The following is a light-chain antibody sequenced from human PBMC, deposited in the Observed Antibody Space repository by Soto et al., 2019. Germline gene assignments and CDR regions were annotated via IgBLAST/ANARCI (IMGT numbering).Light chain of an antibody. CDR3: TSWTTSTTMI. Sequence: QSALTQPASVSGSPGQSITISCTGTSSDIGAYNFVSWYKQHPGKAPKLMLYDVNIRPSGVSNRFSGSKSGNTASLTISGIQAEDEADYYCTSWTTSTTMIFGGGTKLTVL. CDR1: SSDIGAYNF. CDR2: DVN. V-gene: IGLV2-14*03. J-gene: IGLJ2*01.